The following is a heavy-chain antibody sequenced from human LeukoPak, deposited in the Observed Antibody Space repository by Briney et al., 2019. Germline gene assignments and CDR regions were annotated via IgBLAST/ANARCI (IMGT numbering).Heavy chain of an antibody. J-gene: IGHJ4*02. V-gene: IGHV3-30*04. Sequence: GGSLRLSCAASGFTFTSSSMHWVRQAPGKGLEWVAVISYDIYSKYYADSVRGRFTISRDNTENTLYLQMNSLRGEDTAVYYCARDAWSVRSYFDYWGQGTLVTVSS. CDR2: ISYDIYSK. D-gene: IGHD2-8*01. CDR1: GFTFTSSS. CDR3: ARDAWSVRSYFDY.